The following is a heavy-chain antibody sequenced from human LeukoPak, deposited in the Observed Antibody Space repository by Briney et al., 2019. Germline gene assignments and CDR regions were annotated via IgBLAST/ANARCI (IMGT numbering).Heavy chain of an antibody. J-gene: IGHJ4*02. CDR2: IYYRGST. CDR1: GDSISSSSYY. D-gene: IGHD3-10*01. V-gene: IGHV4-39*07. CDR3: ARAEYYYGSGSFDL. Sequence: SETLSLTCTVSGDSISSSSYYWGWIRQPPGKGLEWIGSIYYRGSTYYNPSLKSRVTMSVDTSKNQFSLKLSSLTAADTAVYYCARAEYYYGSGSFDLWGQGTLVTVSS.